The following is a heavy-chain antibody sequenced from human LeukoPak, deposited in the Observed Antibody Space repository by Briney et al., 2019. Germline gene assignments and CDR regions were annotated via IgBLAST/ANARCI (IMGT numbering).Heavy chain of an antibody. CDR3: ATFSHTAAISTKWYFDC. CDR2: IISSVSTI. V-gene: IGHV3-48*03. D-gene: IGHD6-13*01. Sequence: PGGSLRLSCTTSGFTFSSSDINWFRQAPGKGLEWVSYIISSVSTIYYADSVKGRFTISRDNATNSLYLQMNSLRAEDTAVYYCATFSHTAAISTKWYFDCWGQGTLVTVSS. J-gene: IGHJ4*02. CDR1: GFTFSSSD.